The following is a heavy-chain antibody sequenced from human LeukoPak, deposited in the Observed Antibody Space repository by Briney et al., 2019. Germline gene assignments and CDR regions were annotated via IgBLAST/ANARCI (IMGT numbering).Heavy chain of an antibody. Sequence: GGSLRLSCAASGFTFTSYEMNWVRQAPGKGLECVSYISGSGTTIFYADSVKGRFTISRDNAKNSLHLQMNSLRAEDTAVYYCARGHGRFDSWGQGTLVTVSS. CDR3: ARGHGRFDS. J-gene: IGHJ4*02. CDR1: GFTFTSYE. CDR2: ISGSGTTI. V-gene: IGHV3-48*03.